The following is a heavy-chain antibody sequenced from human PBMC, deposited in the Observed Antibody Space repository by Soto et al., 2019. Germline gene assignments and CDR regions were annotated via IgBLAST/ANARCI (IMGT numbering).Heavy chain of an antibody. J-gene: IGHJ4*02. V-gene: IGHV1-2*04. Sequence: HVQLVQSGAEVKKPGASVKVSCKASGYPFTGNFIHWVRQAPGQGLEWLGWINPNSGATNYAQKFHGWVTMTRDTSISTADMELTRLKSDDTAVYYCASSRRYSYCDYWGQGTLVIVSS. CDR1: GYPFTGNF. CDR3: ASSRRYSYCDY. CDR2: INPNSGAT. D-gene: IGHD5-18*01.